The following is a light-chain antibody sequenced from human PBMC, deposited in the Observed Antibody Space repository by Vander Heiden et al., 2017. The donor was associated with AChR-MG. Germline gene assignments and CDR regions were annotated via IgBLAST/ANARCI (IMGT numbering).Light chain of an antibody. CDR1: SAKIGASYD. J-gene: IGLJ2*01. V-gene: IGLV1-40*01. Sequence: QSVLTQPPSVSGAPGQRATIPCPRSSAKIGASYDGHWYQQLPGTAPKLLIYGNSNRPSGVPDRFSGSKSGTSASLAITGLQAEDEADYYCQSYDSSLFVVFGGGTKLTVL. CDR2: GNS. CDR3: QSYDSSLFVV.